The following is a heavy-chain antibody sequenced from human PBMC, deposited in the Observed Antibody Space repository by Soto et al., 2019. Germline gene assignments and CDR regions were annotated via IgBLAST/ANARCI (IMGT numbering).Heavy chain of an antibody. CDR2: ISSSGGTV. V-gene: IGHV3-11*01. J-gene: IGHJ2*01. Sequence: QVQLVESGGGLVKPGGSLRLSCAASGFTFSDNYMSWVRQAPGKGLEWFSYISSSGGTVSYADSVKGRFTISRDNAKHSLYLQMNSLRAEDTAVYYCARRGSGKYFDLWGRGTLVTVSS. CDR3: ARRGSGKYFDL. CDR1: GFTFSDNY. D-gene: IGHD2-15*01.